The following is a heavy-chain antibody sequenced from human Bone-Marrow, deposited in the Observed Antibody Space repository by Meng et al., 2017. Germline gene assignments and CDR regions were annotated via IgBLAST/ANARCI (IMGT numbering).Heavy chain of an antibody. CDR3: APYGSGSYWGFDY. J-gene: IGHJ4*02. V-gene: IGHV4-59*12. CDR1: GGSISSYY. Sequence: SETLSLTCTVSGGSISSYYWSWIRQPPGKGLEWIGYIYYSGSTNYNPSLKSRVTISVDTSKNQFSLKLSSVTAADTAVYYCAPYGSGSYWGFDYWGQGTLVTVS. D-gene: IGHD3-10*01. CDR2: IYYSGST.